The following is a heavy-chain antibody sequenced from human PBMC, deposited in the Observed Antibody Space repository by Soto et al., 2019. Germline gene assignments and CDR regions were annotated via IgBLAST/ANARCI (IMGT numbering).Heavy chain of an antibody. V-gene: IGHV3-30-3*01. Sequence: PWGSLRLSCAASGFTFSTYAMHWVRQTPGKGLEWVAVMPYDRSDKYYADSVRGRFTISRDNSENMLYLQMNSLRAEDTAVYYCARVAYPAPGTYDSYYFDYWGLGTLVTVSS. CDR1: GFTFSTYA. CDR2: MPYDRSDK. D-gene: IGHD3-16*01. J-gene: IGHJ4*02. CDR3: ARVAYPAPGTYDSYYFDY.